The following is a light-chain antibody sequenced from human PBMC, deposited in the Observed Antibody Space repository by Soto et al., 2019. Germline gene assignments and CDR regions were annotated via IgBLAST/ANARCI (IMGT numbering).Light chain of an antibody. CDR2: RNN. J-gene: IGLJ2*01. CDR1: SSNIGSNY. Sequence: QCVLTQPPSESGTPGQRVTISCSGSSSNIGSNYVYWYQQLPGTAPKLLIYRNNQRPSGVPDRFSGSKSGTSASLAISGLRSEDEADYYCAAWDDSLSGRVFGGGTKLTVL. V-gene: IGLV1-47*01. CDR3: AAWDDSLSGRV.